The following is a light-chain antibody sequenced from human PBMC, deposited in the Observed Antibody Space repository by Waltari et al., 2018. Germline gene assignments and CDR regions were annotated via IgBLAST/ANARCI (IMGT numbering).Light chain of an antibody. V-gene: IGLV1-40*01. CDR2: GNS. CDR1: RSNIGAGYY. Sequence: QSVLTHPPSVSGAPGQRVTISCTGSRSNIGAGYYVHWYQQLPGTAPKLLIYGNSNRPSGVPDRFSGSKSGTSASLAITGLQAEDEADYYCQSYDSSLSAVVFGGGTKLTVL. CDR3: QSYDSSLSAVV. J-gene: IGLJ2*01.